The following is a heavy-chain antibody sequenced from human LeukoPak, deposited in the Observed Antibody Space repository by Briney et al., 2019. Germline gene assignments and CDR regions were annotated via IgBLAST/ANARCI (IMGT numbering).Heavy chain of an antibody. V-gene: IGHV1-69*06. J-gene: IGHJ5*02. D-gene: IGHD3-10*01. Sequence: ASVKFSCKASGGTFSSYAISWVRQAPGKGLEWMGGIIPIFGTANYAQKFQGRVTITADKSTSTAYMELSSLRSEDTAVYYCARGLVRGVKYNWFDPWGQGTLVTVSS. CDR1: GGTFSSYA. CDR2: IIPIFGTA. CDR3: ARGLVRGVKYNWFDP.